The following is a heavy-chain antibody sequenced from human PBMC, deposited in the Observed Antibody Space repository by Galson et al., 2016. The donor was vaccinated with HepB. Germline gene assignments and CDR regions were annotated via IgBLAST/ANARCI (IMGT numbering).Heavy chain of an antibody. D-gene: IGHD4-23*01. CDR1: GGSISSGGYY. CDR2: IYYSGST. Sequence: PLSLTCTVSGGSISSGGYYWSWIRQHPGKGLEWIGYIYYSGSTYYNSSLKRRITISVDTSKNQFSLNLSSVTAADTAVYYCARMSGGNLRFDPWGQGTLVTVSS. J-gene: IGHJ5*02. CDR3: ARMSGGNLRFDP. V-gene: IGHV4-31*03.